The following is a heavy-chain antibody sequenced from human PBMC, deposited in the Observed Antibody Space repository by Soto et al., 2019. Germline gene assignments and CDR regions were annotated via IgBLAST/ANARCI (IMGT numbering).Heavy chain of an antibody. CDR1: GFTFSSYI. V-gene: IGHV3-21*01. J-gene: IGHJ5*02. CDR3: ATLTYLSDILTGTTLTPDP. Sequence: PWGSLRLSCAASGFTFSSYIRNWVRQAPGKGLEWVSSISSSSSYIYYADSVKGRFTISRDNAKNSLYLQMNSLRAEDTAVYYCATLTYLSDILTGTTLTPDPWGQGTLVTVSS. CDR2: ISSSSSYI. D-gene: IGHD3-9*01.